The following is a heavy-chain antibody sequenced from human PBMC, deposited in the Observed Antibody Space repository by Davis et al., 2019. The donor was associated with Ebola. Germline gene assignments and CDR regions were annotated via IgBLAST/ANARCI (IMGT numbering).Heavy chain of an antibody. CDR3: ARQNLRPYYDILTGYYNVPSYGEH. CDR1: GGSISSSSYY. D-gene: IGHD3-9*01. J-gene: IGHJ4*02. CDR2: IYYSGST. Sequence: SETLSLTCTVSGGSISSSSYYWGWIRQPPGKGLEWIGSIYYSGSTYYNPSLKSRVTISVDTSKNQFSLKLRSVTAADTAVYYCARQNLRPYYDILTGYYNVPSYGEHWGQGTLVTVSS. V-gene: IGHV4-39*01.